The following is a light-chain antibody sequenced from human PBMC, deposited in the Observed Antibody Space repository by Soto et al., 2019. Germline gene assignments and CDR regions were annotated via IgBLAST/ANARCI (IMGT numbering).Light chain of an antibody. CDR3: SSYTSATTYV. CDR2: DVS. V-gene: IGLV2-14*01. J-gene: IGLJ1*01. Sequence: QSVLPQPASVSGSPGQSITISCTGTSSDVGAYNYDSWYQQYPGEAPKVIIYDVSHRPAGVSNRFSGSKSGNTASLTISGLQTQDEADYYCSSYTSATTYVFGTGTKV. CDR1: SSDVGAYNY.